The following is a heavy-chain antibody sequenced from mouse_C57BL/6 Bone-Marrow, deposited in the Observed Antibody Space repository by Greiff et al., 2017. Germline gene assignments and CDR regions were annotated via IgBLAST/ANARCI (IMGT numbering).Heavy chain of an antibody. D-gene: IGHD2-5*01. CDR2: IYPSDSET. V-gene: IGHV1-61*01. Sequence: QVQLQQPGAELVMPGSSVKLSCKASGYTFTSYWMDWVKQRPGQGLEWIGNIYPSDSETHYNQKFKDKATLTVDKSSSTAYMQLSSLTSEDSAVYYCAYYSNSFAYWGQGTLVTVSA. CDR1: GYTFTSYW. CDR3: AYYSNSFAY. J-gene: IGHJ3*01.